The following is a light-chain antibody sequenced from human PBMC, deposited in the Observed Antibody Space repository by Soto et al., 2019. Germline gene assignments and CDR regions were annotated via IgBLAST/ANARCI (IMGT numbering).Light chain of an antibody. CDR2: KAS. V-gene: IGKV1-5*03. J-gene: IGKJ1*01. CDR1: QSISDY. CDR3: QQFNSYPWT. Sequence: DIQMTQSPSTLSASVGDRVTITCRASQSISDYLAWYQQKSGKAPKLLIYKASSLESGVPSRFSGSGSGTEFTLTISSLQPDDFAAYYCQQFNSYPWTFGQGTKVEIK.